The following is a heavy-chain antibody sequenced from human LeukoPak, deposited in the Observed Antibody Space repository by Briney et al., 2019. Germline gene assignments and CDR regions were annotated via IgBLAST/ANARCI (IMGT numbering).Heavy chain of an antibody. CDR3: AKRRTTVVTLDS. V-gene: IGHV3-23*01. J-gene: IGHJ4*02. CDR1: GFTFTDYA. CDR2: VSGNGGST. D-gene: IGHD4-23*01. Sequence: GGSLRLSCTASGFTFTDYAMSWVRQAPGKGLEWVSAVSGNGGSTYYADAVKGRFTFSRDNSKKTVYLQMDSLRGEDTAVYYCAKRRTTVVTLDSWGQGALVTVSS.